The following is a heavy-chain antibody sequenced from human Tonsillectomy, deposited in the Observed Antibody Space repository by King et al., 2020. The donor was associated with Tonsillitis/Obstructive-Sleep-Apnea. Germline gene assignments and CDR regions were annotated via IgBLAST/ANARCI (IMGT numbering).Heavy chain of an antibody. CDR3: AREPGRSKAALTYFDY. Sequence: LQLQESGPGLVKPSGTLSLTCAVSGGSISSSNWWRWVRQPPGKGLEWIGEIYHSGCTNYNPSLKRRVTISVDKSKNQFSLKLSSVTAADTAVYYCAREPGRSKAALTYFDYWGQGTLVTVSS. D-gene: IGHD6-6*01. J-gene: IGHJ4*02. CDR2: IYHSGCT. V-gene: IGHV4-4*02. CDR1: GGSISSSNW.